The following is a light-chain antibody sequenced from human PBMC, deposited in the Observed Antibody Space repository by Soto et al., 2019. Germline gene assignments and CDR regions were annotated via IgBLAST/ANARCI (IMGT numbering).Light chain of an antibody. CDR2: DAS. Sequence: DIPMTQSPSTLSASVGDRVTITCRASQSITSWLAWYQQKPGKAPKVLIYDASSLERGVPSRFSGSGSGTEFTLTISSLQPDDFATYYCQQYHSYSWTFGQGTKVQIK. CDR1: QSITSW. J-gene: IGKJ1*01. V-gene: IGKV1-5*01. CDR3: QQYHSYSWT.